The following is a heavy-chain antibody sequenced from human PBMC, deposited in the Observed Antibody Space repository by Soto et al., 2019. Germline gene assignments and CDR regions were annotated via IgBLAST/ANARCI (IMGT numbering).Heavy chain of an antibody. CDR1: GGSISSYY. J-gene: IGHJ3*02. Sequence: ETLSLTCTVSGGSISSYYWSWIRQPPGKGLEWIGYIYYSGSTYYNPSLKSRVTISVDTSKNQFSLKLSSVTAADTAVYYCARDPDYYDSSGDAYDIWGQGTMVTVS. CDR2: IYYSGST. D-gene: IGHD3-22*01. CDR3: ARDPDYYDSSGDAYDI. V-gene: IGHV4-59*12.